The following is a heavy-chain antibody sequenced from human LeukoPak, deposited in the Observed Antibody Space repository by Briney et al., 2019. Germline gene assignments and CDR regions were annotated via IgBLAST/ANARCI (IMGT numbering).Heavy chain of an antibody. V-gene: IGHV3-53*01. CDR3: ARPGYSTGAFDY. Sequence: GGSLRLSCAASGFTVSSNYMSWIRQAPGKGLEWVSVIYSGGDTYYADSVKGRFTISRDNSKNTLYLQMNSLRAEDTAVYYCARPGYSTGAFDYWGQGTLVTVSS. CDR1: GFTVSSNY. J-gene: IGHJ4*02. CDR2: IYSGGDT. D-gene: IGHD6-25*01.